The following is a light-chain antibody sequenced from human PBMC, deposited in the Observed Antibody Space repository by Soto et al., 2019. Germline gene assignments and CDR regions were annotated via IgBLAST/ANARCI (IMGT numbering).Light chain of an antibody. CDR2: AAS. CDR1: QVISSY. V-gene: IGKV1-8*01. J-gene: IGKJ1*01. Sequence: AIRMTQSPSSLPASTGDRASITCRSSQVISSYLDWYQQKPGKAPKRLIYAASNLQSGVPSRFSGSGSGTDFTLTISCLQSEDFATYYCQQYYSYPRTFGQGTKVDIK. CDR3: QQYYSYPRT.